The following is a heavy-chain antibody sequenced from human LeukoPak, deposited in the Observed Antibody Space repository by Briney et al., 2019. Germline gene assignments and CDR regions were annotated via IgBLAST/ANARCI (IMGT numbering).Heavy chain of an antibody. Sequence: GGSLRLSCAASGFTFSDYYMSWVRQPPGKGLEWVSAISGSGGSTFYADSVKGRFTISRDNSKNALYLQMNSLRTEDTAVYYCASNPTSYDSSGSFDYWGQGTLVIVSS. V-gene: IGHV3-23*01. D-gene: IGHD3-22*01. CDR2: ISGSGGST. J-gene: IGHJ4*02. CDR3: ASNPTSYDSSGSFDY. CDR1: GFTFSDYY.